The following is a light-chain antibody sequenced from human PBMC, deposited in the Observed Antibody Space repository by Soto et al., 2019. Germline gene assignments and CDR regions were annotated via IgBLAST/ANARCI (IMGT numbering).Light chain of an antibody. CDR2: AVS. CDR1: SSDVGLYDY. V-gene: IGLV2-14*01. Sequence: QSVLSHPASVSWSPGHSITISCTGTSSDVGLYDYVSWYQQHPGKAPQLMIYAVSNRPSGVSNRFSASKSGNTASLFISGLQAEEEADYYCSSYTSDTYYVFGSGTKVTVL. J-gene: IGLJ1*01. CDR3: SSYTSDTYYV.